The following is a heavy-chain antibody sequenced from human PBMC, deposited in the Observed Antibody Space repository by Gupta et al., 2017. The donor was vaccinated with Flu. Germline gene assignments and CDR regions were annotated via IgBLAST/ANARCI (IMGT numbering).Heavy chain of an antibody. J-gene: IGHJ5*02. CDR1: GGTFSNSA. CDR2: IIPIFDTT. V-gene: IGHV1-69*01. D-gene: IGHD2-2*01. CDR3: ARDNNECAGASCYDGWFDP. Sequence: QVQLVQSGPEVKKPGSSVKVSCKASGGTFSNSAITWFRQAPGQGLEWMGGIIPIFDTTNYAQRFQGRVTITADESTATAYMELNSLRSDDTAVYYCARDNNECAGASCYDGWFDPWGQGTLVTVSS.